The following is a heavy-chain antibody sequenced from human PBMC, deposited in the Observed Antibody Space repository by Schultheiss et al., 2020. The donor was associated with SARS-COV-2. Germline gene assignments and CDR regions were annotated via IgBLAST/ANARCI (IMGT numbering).Heavy chain of an antibody. J-gene: IGHJ3*02. D-gene: IGHD4-23*01. CDR3: AKDLTVVPPAVDAFDI. Sequence: GGSLRLSCAASGFTFSSYAMSWVRQAPGKGLEWVSAISGSGGSTYYADSVKGRFTISRDNSKNTLYLQMNSLRAEDTAVYYCAKDLTVVPPAVDAFDIWGQGTTVTVSS. CDR1: GFTFSSYA. V-gene: IGHV3-23*01. CDR2: ISGSGGST.